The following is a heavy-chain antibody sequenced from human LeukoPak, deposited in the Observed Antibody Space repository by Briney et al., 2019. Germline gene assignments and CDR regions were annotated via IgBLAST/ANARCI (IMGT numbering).Heavy chain of an antibody. V-gene: IGHV4-59*01. CDR1: GGSIGSYY. D-gene: IGHD3-22*01. CDR3: ARATSGYYFDF. Sequence: SETLSLTCTVSGGSIGSYYWNWIRQPPGEGLEWIGYVSYSGSTNYNPSLKSRVIMSVDKSKNQFSLKLGSVTAADTAVYFCARATSGYYFDFWDQGTLVTVSS. CDR2: VSYSGST. J-gene: IGHJ4*02.